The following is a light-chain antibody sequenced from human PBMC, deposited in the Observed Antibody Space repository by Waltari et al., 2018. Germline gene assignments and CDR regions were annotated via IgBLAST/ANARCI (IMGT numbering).Light chain of an antibody. J-gene: IGKJ2*01. CDR3: QQRSKWPRT. Sequence: EIVLTQSPATLSLSPGERATLSCRASKSVNIYLAWYQQKPVQSPKLLIYDASNRATGIPARFSGSGSGTDFTLTISSLEPEDFAVYYCQQRSKWPRTFGQGTKLEIK. CDR2: DAS. CDR1: KSVNIY. V-gene: IGKV3-11*01.